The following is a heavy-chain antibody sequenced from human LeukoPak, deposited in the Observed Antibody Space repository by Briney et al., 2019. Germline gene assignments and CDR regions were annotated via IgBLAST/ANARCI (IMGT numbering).Heavy chain of an antibody. CDR2: IRYDGSNK. CDR3: ANRHSSSWYQFDY. V-gene: IGHV3-30*02. J-gene: IGHJ4*02. Sequence: PGGSLRLSCAASGFTFSSYGMHWVRPAPGKGLGWVAFIRYDGSNKYYADSVKGRFTISRDNSKNTLYLQMNSLRAEDTAVYYCANRHSSSWYQFDYWGQGTLVTVSS. D-gene: IGHD6-13*01. CDR1: GFTFSSYG.